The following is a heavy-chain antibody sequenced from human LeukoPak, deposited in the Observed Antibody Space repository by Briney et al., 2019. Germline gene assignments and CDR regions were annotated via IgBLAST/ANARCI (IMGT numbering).Heavy chain of an antibody. CDR2: INHSGST. J-gene: IGHJ5*02. V-gene: IGHV4-34*01. Sequence: PSETLSLTCAVYGGTFSDYYWSWIRQPPGKGLEWIGMINHSGSTNYNSSLKSRVTISVDTSKNQFSLKLSSVTAADTAVYYCARVKYSSGSTSSWFDPWGRGTPVAVSS. CDR1: GGTFSDYY. D-gene: IGHD3-10*01. CDR3: ARVKYSSGSTSSWFDP.